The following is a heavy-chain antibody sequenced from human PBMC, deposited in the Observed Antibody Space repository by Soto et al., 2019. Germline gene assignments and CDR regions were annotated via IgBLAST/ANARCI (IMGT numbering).Heavy chain of an antibody. Sequence: PGESLKISCKGSGYSFTSYWIGWVRQMPGKGLECMGIIYPGDSDTRYSPSFQGQVTISADKSISTAYLKWSSLKASDTAMYYCARTAAAGKYYYGMDVWGQGTTVTVSS. CDR3: ARTAAAGKYYYGMDV. J-gene: IGHJ6*02. CDR2: IYPGDSDT. CDR1: GYSFTSYW. V-gene: IGHV5-51*01. D-gene: IGHD6-13*01.